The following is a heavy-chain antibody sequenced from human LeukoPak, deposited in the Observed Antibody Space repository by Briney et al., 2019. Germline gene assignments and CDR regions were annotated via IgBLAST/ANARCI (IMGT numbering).Heavy chain of an antibody. CDR3: AKHLGSETYYAYFDY. CDR2: ISGGGVNT. D-gene: IGHD3-10*01. Sequence: GGSLRLSCAASGFTFSSYAMSWVRQAPGKGLERVSAISGGGVNTYYADSVKGRFTISRDNSKNTLYLQMNSLRAEDTAVYYCAKHLGSETYYAYFDYWGQGTLVTVSS. J-gene: IGHJ4*02. V-gene: IGHV3-23*01. CDR1: GFTFSSYA.